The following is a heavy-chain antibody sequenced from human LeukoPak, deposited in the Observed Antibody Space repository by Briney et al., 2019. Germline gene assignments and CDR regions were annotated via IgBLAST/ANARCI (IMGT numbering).Heavy chain of an antibody. CDR1: GGSFSGYY. J-gene: IGHJ3*02. CDR3: ARRPPALGAFDI. D-gene: IGHD6-6*01. V-gene: IGHV4-34*01. CDR2: INHSGSS. Sequence: PSETLSLTCAVYGGSFSGYYWSWIRQPPGKGLEWIGEINHSGSSNYNPPLKSRVTMSADTSKNQFSLRVSSVTAADTAVYYCARRPPALGAFDIWGQGTMVSVSS.